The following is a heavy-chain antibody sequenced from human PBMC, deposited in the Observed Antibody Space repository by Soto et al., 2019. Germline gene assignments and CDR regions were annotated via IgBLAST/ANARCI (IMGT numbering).Heavy chain of an antibody. J-gene: IGHJ4*02. CDR2: INADNGNT. CDR3: ASPSYGSGNYY. V-gene: IGHV1-3*01. CDR1: GYTFSNYA. D-gene: IGHD3-10*01. Sequence: QVQLVQSGAEVKKPGASVKVSCKASGYTFSNYALHWVHQAPGQRLEWMGWINADNGNTKYSQKFRGRVTFTRDTSASTAYMDLSSLRSEDTAVYYCASPSYGSGNYYWGQGTLVTVSS.